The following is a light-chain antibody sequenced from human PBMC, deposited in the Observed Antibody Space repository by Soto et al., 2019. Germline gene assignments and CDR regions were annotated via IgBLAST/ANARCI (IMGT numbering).Light chain of an antibody. J-gene: IGKJ1*01. CDR2: DAS. CDR1: QSISRG. V-gene: IGKV1-5*01. CDR3: QQYNNWPRT. Sequence: DIQLTQSPSFLSASVGDRVTITCRASQSISRGLAWYQQKPGKAPNLLIYDASTLESGVPSRFSGSGSGTEFTLTINSLQSEDFAVYYCQQYNNWPRTFGQGTKVDIK.